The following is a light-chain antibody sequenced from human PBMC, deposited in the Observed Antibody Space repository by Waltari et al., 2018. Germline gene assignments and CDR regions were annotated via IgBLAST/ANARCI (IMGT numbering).Light chain of an antibody. CDR2: AAS. CDR3: QKYDRLPAT. CDR1: QSVSRY. V-gene: IGKV3-20*01. Sequence: EIVLTQSPGTLSLSLGERATLSCRASQSVSRYLVWYQQKPGQAPRLHIYAASIRATGIPDRFSGSGSGTDFSLTISRLEPEDFAVYYCQKYDRLPATFGQGTKVEIK. J-gene: IGKJ1*01.